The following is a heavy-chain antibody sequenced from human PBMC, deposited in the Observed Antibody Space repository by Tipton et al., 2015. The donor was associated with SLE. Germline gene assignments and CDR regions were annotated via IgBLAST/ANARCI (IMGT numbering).Heavy chain of an antibody. V-gene: IGHV4-34*01. D-gene: IGHD3-3*01. CDR2: INHSGST. CDR1: GGSFSGYY. Sequence: TLSLTCAVYGGSFSGYYWSWIRQPPGKGLEWIGEINHSGSTNYNPSLKSRVTISVDTTKNQFSLELSSVPAADTAVYYCACSPGITIFGVVKTYYIDYWGQGTLVTVSS. J-gene: IGHJ4*02. CDR3: ACSPGITIFGVVKTYYIDY.